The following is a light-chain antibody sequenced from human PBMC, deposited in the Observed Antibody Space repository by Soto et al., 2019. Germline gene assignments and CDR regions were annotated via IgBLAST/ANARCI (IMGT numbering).Light chain of an antibody. CDR2: KAS. V-gene: IGKV1-5*03. CDR1: QNIVDW. Sequence: DIQMTQSPSTLSASVGDRVTFACRASQNIVDWVAWYQQKPGKAPKLLIYKASNLESGVASRFGGSGSGSEFTLTISNLQPDDFATYYCQQYKDNPLTFGQGTKVDIK. J-gene: IGKJ1*01. CDR3: QQYKDNPLT.